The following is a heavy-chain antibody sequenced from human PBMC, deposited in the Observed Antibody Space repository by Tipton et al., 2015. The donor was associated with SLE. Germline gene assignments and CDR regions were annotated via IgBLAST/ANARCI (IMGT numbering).Heavy chain of an antibody. J-gene: IGHJ2*01. CDR1: GGSIGSHC. V-gene: IGHV4-59*11. D-gene: IGHD4-17*01. Sequence: GLVKPSETLSLTCTVSGGSIGSHCWNWIRRPPGKGLEWMGCVYYSGYTNYHPSLKSRITISVDTSKNRFSLKLTSVTAADTAVYYCATRTANSGDSHWFFDLWGRGTLVAVSS. CDR3: ATRTANSGDSHWFFDL. CDR2: VYYSGYT.